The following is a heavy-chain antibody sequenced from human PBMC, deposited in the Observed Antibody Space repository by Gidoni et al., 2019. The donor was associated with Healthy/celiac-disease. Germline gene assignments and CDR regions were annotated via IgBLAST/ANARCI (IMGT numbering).Heavy chain of an antibody. CDR3: ARDPHHMAIVVVPTGLDY. CDR2: IKQDGSEK. CDR1: GFTSGSYW. J-gene: IGHJ4*02. D-gene: IGHD2-2*01. Sequence: EVQLVESGGGLVQPGGSLRRSCAASGFTSGSYWMSWVRQAPGKGLEWVANIKQDGSEKYYVDSVKGRFTISRDNAKNSLYLQMNSLRAEDTAVYYCARDPHHMAIVVVPTGLDYWGQGTLVTVSA. V-gene: IGHV3-7*03.